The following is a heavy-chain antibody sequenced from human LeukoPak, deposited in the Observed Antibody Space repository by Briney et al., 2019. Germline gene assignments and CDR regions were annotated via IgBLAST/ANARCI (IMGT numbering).Heavy chain of an antibody. CDR3: ARDQGRGDAFDI. CDR1: GYTFTGYY. V-gene: IGHV1-2*02. J-gene: IGHJ3*02. Sequence: ASVTVSCKASGYTFTGYYMHWVRQAPGQGLEWMGWINPNSGGTNYAQKFQGRVTMTRDTSISTAYMELSRLRSDDTAVYYCARDQGRGDAFDIWGQGTMVTVSS. CDR2: INPNSGGT.